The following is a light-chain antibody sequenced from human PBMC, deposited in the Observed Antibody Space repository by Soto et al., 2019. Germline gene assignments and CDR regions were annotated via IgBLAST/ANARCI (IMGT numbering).Light chain of an antibody. CDR2: SAS. Sequence: EIVMTQSPATLSVSPGERATLSCRASQSISTELAWYQQKPGQPPRLLIYSASTRATGVPGRFRGSGSGSEFTLTISGLQSEDFAVYYCQQGHNWPLTFGQGTRLEI. V-gene: IGKV3-15*01. J-gene: IGKJ2*01. CDR3: QQGHNWPLT. CDR1: QSISTE.